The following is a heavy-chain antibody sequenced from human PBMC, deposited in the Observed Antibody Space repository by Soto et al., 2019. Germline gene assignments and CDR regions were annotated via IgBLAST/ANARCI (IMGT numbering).Heavy chain of an antibody. Sequence: PGGSLRLSCAASGFTFTSYNMNWVRQAPGKGLEWVSYISISSSAIYYADSVKGRFTISRDNAKNSLFLQMNSLRVEDTAVYFCAREYYYMDVWGKGTTVTVSS. CDR3: AREYYYMDV. V-gene: IGHV3-48*01. J-gene: IGHJ6*03. CDR2: ISISSSAI. CDR1: GFTFTSYN.